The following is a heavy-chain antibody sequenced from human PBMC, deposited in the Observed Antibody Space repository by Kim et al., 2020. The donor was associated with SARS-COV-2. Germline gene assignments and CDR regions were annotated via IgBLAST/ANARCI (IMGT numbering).Heavy chain of an antibody. CDR3: AKGIDAYGSGSYFDF. CDR2: ISGSGGRT. Sequence: GGSLRLSCVASGLTFDNYAMSWVRQAPGKGLEWVSSISGSGGRTYYADSVKGRFIVSRDNSKDILYMEMNTLRIEDTAIYYCAKGIDAYGSGSYFDFWGQGTLIPVSS. D-gene: IGHD3-10*01. CDR1: GLTFDNYA. J-gene: IGHJ4*02. V-gene: IGHV3-23*01.